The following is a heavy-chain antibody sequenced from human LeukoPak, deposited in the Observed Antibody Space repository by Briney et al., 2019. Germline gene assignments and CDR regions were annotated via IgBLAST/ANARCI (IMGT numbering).Heavy chain of an antibody. CDR2: IYYSGST. Sequence: SETLSLTCTLSGGSISSYYWSWIRKPPGKGLEWIGYIYYSGSTNYSPSLKSRVTISLDTSKNQFSLKLSSVTAADTAVYYCARHDGSSWYYAFDVWGQGTMVTVSS. V-gene: IGHV4-59*08. CDR1: GGSISSYY. D-gene: IGHD6-13*01. J-gene: IGHJ3*01. CDR3: ARHDGSSWYYAFDV.